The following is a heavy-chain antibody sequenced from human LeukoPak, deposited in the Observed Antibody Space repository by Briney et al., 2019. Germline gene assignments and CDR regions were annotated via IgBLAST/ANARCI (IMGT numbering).Heavy chain of an antibody. CDR3: AREEYSSDWYGHDS. J-gene: IGHJ4*02. D-gene: IGHD6-13*01. V-gene: IGHV4-39*07. Sequence: SETLSLTCTVSGGSISNTNYYWAWIRQPPGRGLEWIGSIYYTGTTFDNPSLKSRVTLSVDTSKNQFSLRLTSVTAADTAFYYCAREEYSSDWYGHDSWCQGTLVTVSS. CDR1: GGSISNTNYY. CDR2: IYYTGTT.